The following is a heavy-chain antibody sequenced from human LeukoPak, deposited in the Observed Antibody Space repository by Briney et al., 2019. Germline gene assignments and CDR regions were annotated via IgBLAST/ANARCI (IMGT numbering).Heavy chain of an antibody. D-gene: IGHD3-22*01. CDR3: ARAEYYYDSSTDYFDY. Sequence: SETLSLTCSISGGSFSSGYYCWGWVRQPPGKGLEWIGTLCYSGNIYYNPSLKSPVTISIDTSKNQFFLRLTSVTAADTALYYCARAEYYYDSSTDYFDYWGQGTLVTVSS. CDR2: LCYSGNI. CDR1: GGSFSSGYYC. J-gene: IGHJ4*02. V-gene: IGHV4-39*07.